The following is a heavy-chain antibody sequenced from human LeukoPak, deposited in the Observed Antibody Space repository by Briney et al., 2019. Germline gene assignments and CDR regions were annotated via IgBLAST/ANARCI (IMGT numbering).Heavy chain of an antibody. CDR3: ARATTTFFDY. CDR2: IYYSGST. V-gene: IGHV4-39*07. CDR1: GGSISSSSYY. J-gene: IGHJ4*02. Sequence: SETLSLTCTVSGGSISSSSYYWGWIRQPPGKGLEWIGSIYYSGSTYYNPSLKSRVTISVDTSKNQFSLKLSSVTAADTAVYYCARATTTFFDYGGQGTLVTVSS. D-gene: IGHD1-26*01.